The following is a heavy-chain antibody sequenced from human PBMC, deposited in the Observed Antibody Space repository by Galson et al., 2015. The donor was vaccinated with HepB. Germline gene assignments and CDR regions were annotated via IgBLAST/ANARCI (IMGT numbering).Heavy chain of an antibody. J-gene: IGHJ4*02. CDR2: ISGAGTT. V-gene: IGHV3-66*02. D-gene: IGHD3-22*01. CDR1: GFTVSLNY. CDR3: VRLEVGGFRGGSESFDY. Sequence: SLRLSCAVSGFTVSLNYMSWVRQAPGKGLEWVSAISGAGTTNYADSVKGRFTVSGDNSISTVYLQMNSLRTEDTAFYYCVRLEVGGFRGGSESFDYWGRGTLVTVSS.